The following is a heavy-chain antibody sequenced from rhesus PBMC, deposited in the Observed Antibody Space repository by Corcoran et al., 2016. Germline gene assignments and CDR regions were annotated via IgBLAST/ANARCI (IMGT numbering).Heavy chain of an antibody. CDR2: ISWDDDK. Sequence: QVTLKESGTALVKPTQTLTLTCTFSGFSSTTRAMGVGWIRLPPGQALEWLALISWDDDKRYSTSLKSRLTISKDTSKNQVVLTMTNMDPMDTATYYCARNYDKIDYWGQGVLVTVSS. CDR1: GFSSTTRAMG. J-gene: IGHJ4*01. D-gene: IGHD4-11*01. V-gene: IGHV2-152*01. CDR3: ARNYDKIDY.